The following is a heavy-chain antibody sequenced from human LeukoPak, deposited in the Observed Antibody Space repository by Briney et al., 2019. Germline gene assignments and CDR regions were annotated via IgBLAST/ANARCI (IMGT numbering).Heavy chain of an antibody. CDR1: GFTFSSYA. J-gene: IGHJ4*02. CDR3: AKDAPYDFWSGSRAPSFDY. D-gene: IGHD3-3*01. Sequence: PGGSLRLSCAASGFTFSSYAMHWVRQAPGKGLEWVAVIRYDGSNKYYADSVKGRFTISRDNSKNTLYLQMNSLRAEDTAVYYCAKDAPYDFWSGSRAPSFDYWGQGTLVTVSS. CDR2: IRYDGSNK. V-gene: IGHV3-30*02.